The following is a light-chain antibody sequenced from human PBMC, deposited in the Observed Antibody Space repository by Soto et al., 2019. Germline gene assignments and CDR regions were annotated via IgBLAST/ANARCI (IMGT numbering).Light chain of an antibody. CDR2: RSN. Sequence: QSVLTQPPSASGTPGQRVTISCSGSRSNIGNNYVHWYQQLPGTAPKLLIYRSNQRPSGVPDRFSGSKSGTSASLAISGLRSEDEADYHCAAWDDSLSGWVFGGGTKLNVL. CDR1: RSNIGNNY. J-gene: IGLJ3*02. V-gene: IGLV1-47*01. CDR3: AAWDDSLSGWV.